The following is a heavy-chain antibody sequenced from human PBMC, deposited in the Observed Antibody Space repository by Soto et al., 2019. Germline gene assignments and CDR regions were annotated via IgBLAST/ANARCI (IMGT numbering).Heavy chain of an antibody. Sequence: SETLSLTCTVSGGSISNSYWSWIRQSPGKGLEWIGYIYSSGSTLYNPSLKSRVTISVDKSKNQFSLKLTSVTAADTAVYYCARDQLEGNWFDPWGQGTLVTVSS. V-gene: IGHV4-59*12. D-gene: IGHD1-1*01. J-gene: IGHJ5*02. CDR1: GGSISNSY. CDR3: ARDQLEGNWFDP. CDR2: IYSSGST.